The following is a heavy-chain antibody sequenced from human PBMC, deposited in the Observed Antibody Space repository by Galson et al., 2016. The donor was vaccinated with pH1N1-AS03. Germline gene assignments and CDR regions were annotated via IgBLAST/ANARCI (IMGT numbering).Heavy chain of an antibody. D-gene: IGHD3-10*01. Sequence: PALVKPTQTLTLTCTFSGFALSTTGEGVGWVRQPPGKALEWLALIYWDGDKTYTPSLKSRLCITKGTSIYQVVLTMTNMDPVDTATYYCAHDGALDYWGQGILVTVSS. J-gene: IGHJ4*02. CDR3: AHDGALDY. V-gene: IGHV2-5*02. CDR2: IYWDGDK. CDR1: GFALSTTGEG.